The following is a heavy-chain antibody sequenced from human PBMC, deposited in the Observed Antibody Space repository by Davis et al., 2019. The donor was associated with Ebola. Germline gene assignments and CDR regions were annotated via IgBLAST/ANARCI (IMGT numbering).Heavy chain of an antibody. D-gene: IGHD3-22*01. J-gene: IGHJ5*02. Sequence: ASVKVSCKASGYTFTKFDINWVRPAPGQGLEWMGWISAYNGNTNIVQKFQDRVTMTTDTSTNTAYLEVRSLRSDDTAVYYCARVQTGYYFDSSDSPSWFAPWGQGTLVTVSS. CDR3: ARVQTGYYFDSSDSPSWFAP. CDR1: GYTFTKFD. CDR2: ISAYNGNT. V-gene: IGHV1-18*01.